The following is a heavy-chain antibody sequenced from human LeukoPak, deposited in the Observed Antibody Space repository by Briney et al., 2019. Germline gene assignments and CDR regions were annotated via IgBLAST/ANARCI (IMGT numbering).Heavy chain of an antibody. Sequence: SETLSLTCTVSGGSISSYYWSWIRQPAGKGLEWIGRIYTSGSTNYNPSLKSRVTISVDTSKNQFSLKLSSVTAADTAVYYCAREWDIVVVPAAIVRHDAFDIWGQGTMVTVSS. CDR2: IYTSGST. D-gene: IGHD2-2*01. CDR3: AREWDIVVVPAAIVRHDAFDI. J-gene: IGHJ3*02. V-gene: IGHV4-4*07. CDR1: GGSISSYY.